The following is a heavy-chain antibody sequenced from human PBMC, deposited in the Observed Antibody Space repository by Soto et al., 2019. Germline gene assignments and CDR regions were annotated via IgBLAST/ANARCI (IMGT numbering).Heavy chain of an antibody. D-gene: IGHD2-15*01. CDR1: GFTFSSYG. J-gene: IGHJ6*04. CDR3: ARGSEGYCSGGSCYSGSV. CDR2: IWYDGSNK. V-gene: IGHV3-33*01. Sequence: GGSLRLSCAASGFTFSSYGMHWVRQAPGKGLEWVAVIWYDGSNKYYADSVKGRFTISRDNSKNTLYLQMNSLRAEDTAVYYCARGSEGYCSGGSCYSGSVWGKGTTVTVSS.